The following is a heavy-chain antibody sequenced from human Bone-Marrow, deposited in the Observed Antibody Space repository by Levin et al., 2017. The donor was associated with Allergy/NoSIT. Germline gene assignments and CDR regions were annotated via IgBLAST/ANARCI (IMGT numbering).Heavy chain of an antibody. CDR3: AREVGAWNSHYFDY. Sequence: SCSASGFIFNNYIMNWVRQAPGKGLEWVSSISSSGSHMYYADSVKGRFSISRDNAKKSLYLQMSSLSVQDTGVFYCAREVGAWNSHYFDYWGQGTLVTVSS. V-gene: IGHV3-21*01. J-gene: IGHJ4*02. CDR2: ISSSGSHM. D-gene: IGHD1-7*01. CDR1: GFIFNNYI.